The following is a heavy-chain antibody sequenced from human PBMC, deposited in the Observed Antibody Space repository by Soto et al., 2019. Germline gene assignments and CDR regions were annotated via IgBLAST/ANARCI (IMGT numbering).Heavy chain of an antibody. D-gene: IGHD6-13*01. V-gene: IGHV4-38-2*02. CDR2: IYHSGST. J-gene: IGHJ4*02. CDR3: ARDGLWAAGGTKFGY. CDR1: GYSISSGYY. Sequence: SETLSLTCAVSGYSISSGYYWGWIRQPPRKGLEWIGSIYHSGSTYYNPSLKSRVPITVDTSKNQFSLKMSSVPAAATALYYSARDGLWAAGGTKFGYWGQGTQGAVSS.